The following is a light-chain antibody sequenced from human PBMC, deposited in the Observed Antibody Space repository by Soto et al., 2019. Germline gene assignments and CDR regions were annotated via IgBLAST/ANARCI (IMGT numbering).Light chain of an antibody. Sequence: EVVLTQSPATLSLSPGESATLSCRSSQSVSSSLAWYQQKPGQAPRLLIYDASNRATGIPARFSGSGSGTDFTLTISSLQPEDFAVYYCQQRASLFTFGGGTKVDIK. V-gene: IGKV3-11*01. J-gene: IGKJ4*01. CDR1: QSVSSS. CDR2: DAS. CDR3: QQRASLFT.